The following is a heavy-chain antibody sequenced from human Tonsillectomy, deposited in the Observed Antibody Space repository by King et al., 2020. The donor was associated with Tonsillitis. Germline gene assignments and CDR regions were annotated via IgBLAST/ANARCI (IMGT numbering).Heavy chain of an antibody. CDR2: IYYSGST. J-gene: IGHJ2*01. V-gene: IGHV4-59*01. CDR1: GGSINLYY. CDR3: ASNPGTYCGGDCSPDWYFDL. Sequence: HVQLQESGPGLVKPSETLSLTCTVSGGSINLYYWSWIRQPPGKGLEWIGYIYYSGSTNYNPSLKSRVTISVDTSKNQFSLKLSSVTAADTAVYYCASNPGTYCGGDCSPDWYFDLWGRGTLVTVSS. D-gene: IGHD2-21*02.